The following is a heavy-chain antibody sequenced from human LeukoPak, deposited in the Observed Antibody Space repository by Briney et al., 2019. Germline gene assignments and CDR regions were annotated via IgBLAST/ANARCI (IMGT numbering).Heavy chain of an antibody. CDR1: GGSISSSNW. D-gene: IGHD4-23*01. Sequence: SETLSLTCAVSGGSISSSNWWSWVRQPPGKGLEWIGEIYHSGSTNYNPSLKSRVTLSIDTSKNQFSLRLSSVAAADTAVYYCARRNGGGYWYFDLWGRGTLVTVSS. CDR3: ARRNGGGYWYFDL. CDR2: IYHSGST. J-gene: IGHJ2*01. V-gene: IGHV4-4*02.